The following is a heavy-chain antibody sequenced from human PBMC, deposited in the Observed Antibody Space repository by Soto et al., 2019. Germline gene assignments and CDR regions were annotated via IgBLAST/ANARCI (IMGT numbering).Heavy chain of an antibody. J-gene: IGHJ4*02. Sequence: EVQLLESGGGLVQPGGSLRLSCAASGFTFSSYAMSWVRQAPMKGLEWVSAISGSGGSTYYADSVKGRFTISRDNSKNTLYLQMISLRAEDTAVYYCAKDPIVVVLAAPIHNTVRRGISPHVDYWGQGTLVTVSS. V-gene: IGHV3-23*01. CDR3: AKDPIVVVLAAPIHNTVRRGISPHVDY. D-gene: IGHD2-2*01. CDR2: ISGSGGST. CDR1: GFTFSSYA.